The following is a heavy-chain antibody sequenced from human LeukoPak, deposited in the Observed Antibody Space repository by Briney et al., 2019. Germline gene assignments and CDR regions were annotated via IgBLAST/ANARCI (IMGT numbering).Heavy chain of an antibody. J-gene: IGHJ2*01. CDR3: ARTAVAGTGGWYFDL. V-gene: IGHV5-51*01. D-gene: IGHD6-19*01. Sequence: GESLKISCKGSGYSFTSYWIGWVRQMPGKGLEWMWIIYPGDSDTRYSPSFQGQVTISADKSISTAYLQWSSLKASDTAMYYCARTAVAGTGGWYFDLWGRGTLVTVSS. CDR1: GYSFTSYW. CDR2: IYPGDSDT.